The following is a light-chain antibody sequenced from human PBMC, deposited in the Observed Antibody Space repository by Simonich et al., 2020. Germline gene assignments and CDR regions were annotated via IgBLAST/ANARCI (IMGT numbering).Light chain of an antibody. Sequence: EIVMTQSPATLSVSPGERANLSCRASQSVSSNLAWYQQKPGQAPRLLIHGASTRATGIPARFSGSGYGTEFTLTISSMQSEDFAVYYCQQYNNWWTFGQGTKVEIK. CDR3: QQYNNWWT. CDR1: QSVSSN. CDR2: GAS. V-gene: IGKV3-15*01. J-gene: IGKJ1*01.